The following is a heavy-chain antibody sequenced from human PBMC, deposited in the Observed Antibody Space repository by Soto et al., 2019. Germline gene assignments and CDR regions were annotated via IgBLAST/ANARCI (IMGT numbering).Heavy chain of an antibody. CDR3: ARADAMGGYLFDS. CDR2: TFYSGGP. CDR1: GVPVSTTGYY. Sequence: SETLSLTCTVSGVPVSTTGYYWTWIRQPPGKGLEWIVNTFYSGGPNYNPSRYSLSSISLNRTKYLFFMKLRSVDAAVTAMYCCARADAMGGYLFDSWGQGTPVTVSS. V-gene: IGHV4-61*08. J-gene: IGHJ4*02. D-gene: IGHD5-12*01.